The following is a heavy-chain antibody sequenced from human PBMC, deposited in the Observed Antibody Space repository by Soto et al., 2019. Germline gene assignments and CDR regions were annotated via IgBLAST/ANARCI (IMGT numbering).Heavy chain of an antibody. J-gene: IGHJ4*02. CDR1: GFTFSSYA. CDR3: AKDKYSSGWYFDY. CDR2: LASGGST. Sequence: EVQLLESGGGLVQPGGSLRLSCAASGFTFSSYAMSWVRQAPGKGLEWVSALASGGSTFYADSVKGRFTISRDNSKNTLYLQMSSLRAEDTAVYFCAKDKYSSGWYFDYWGQGSLVTVSS. D-gene: IGHD6-19*01. V-gene: IGHV3-23*01.